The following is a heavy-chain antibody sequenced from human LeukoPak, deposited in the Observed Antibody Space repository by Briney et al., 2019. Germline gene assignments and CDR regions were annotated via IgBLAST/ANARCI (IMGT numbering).Heavy chain of an antibody. CDR3: AKTVTAIAPWYFDY. CDR2: IYYSGST. Sequence: SETLSLTCNVSGGAITSSSYYWRWIRQPPGKGLEWIGSIYYSGSTYYNPSLKSRVTISVDTSKNQFSLKLSSVTAADTAVYYCAKTVTAIAPWYFDYWGQGTLVTVSS. D-gene: IGHD2-21*02. CDR1: GGAITSSSYY. V-gene: IGHV4-39*01. J-gene: IGHJ4*02.